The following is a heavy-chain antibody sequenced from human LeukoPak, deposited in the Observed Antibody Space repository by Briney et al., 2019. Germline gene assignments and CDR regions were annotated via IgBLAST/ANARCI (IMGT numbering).Heavy chain of an antibody. CDR2: IYTSGST. J-gene: IGHJ6*03. D-gene: IGHD3-16*02. CDR3: ARSFPNYYYYYMDV. V-gene: IGHV4-4*07. Sequence: SETLSLTCTVSGGSISSYYWSWIRQPAGKGLEWIGRIYTSGSTNYNPSLKSRVTMSVDTSKNQFSLKLSSVTAADTAVYYCARSFPNYYYYYMDVWGKGTTVTISS. CDR1: GGSISSYY.